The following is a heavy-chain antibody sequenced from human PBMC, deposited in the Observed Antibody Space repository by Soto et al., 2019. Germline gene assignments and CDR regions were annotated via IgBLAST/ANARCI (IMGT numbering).Heavy chain of an antibody. V-gene: IGHV3-7*01. CDR2: IKDDGSQT. Sequence: EVKLEESGGGLVQTGGSLRLSCAVSGFTFSGYWMRWVRQSPGRGLEGVANIKDDGSQTFYVGSVRGRFTISRDNGQNSLYLHMNSLIVEDTAVYYCATAVRGSAWSYWGQGTLVTVSS. D-gene: IGHD6-19*01. CDR3: ATAVRGSAWSY. J-gene: IGHJ4*02. CDR1: GFTFSGYW.